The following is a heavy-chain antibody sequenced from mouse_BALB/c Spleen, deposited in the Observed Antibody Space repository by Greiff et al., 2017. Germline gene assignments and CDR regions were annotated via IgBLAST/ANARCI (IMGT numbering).Heavy chain of an antibody. V-gene: IGHV1-7*01. CDR2: INPSTGYT. J-gene: IGHJ3*01. Sequence: VQVVESGAELAKPGASVKMSCKASGYTFTSYWMHWVKQRPGQGLEWIGYINPSTGYTEYNQKFKDKATLTADKSSSTAYMQLSSLTSEDSAVYYCARDYDYDVGFAYWGQGTLVTVSA. CDR3: ARDYDYDVGFAY. CDR1: GYTFTSYW. D-gene: IGHD2-4*01.